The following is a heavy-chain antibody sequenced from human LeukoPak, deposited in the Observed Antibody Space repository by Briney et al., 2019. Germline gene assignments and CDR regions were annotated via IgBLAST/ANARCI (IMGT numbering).Heavy chain of an antibody. CDR1: GYTFTGYY. V-gene: IGHV1-2*04. Sequence: ASVKVSCKASGYTFTGYYMHWVRQAPGQGLEWMGWINPNSGGTNYAQKFQGWVTMTRDTSISTAYMELSRLRSDDTAVYYCARGAAAAFVTFDYWGQGTLVTVSS. CDR3: ARGAAAAFVTFDY. D-gene: IGHD6-13*01. J-gene: IGHJ4*02. CDR2: INPNSGGT.